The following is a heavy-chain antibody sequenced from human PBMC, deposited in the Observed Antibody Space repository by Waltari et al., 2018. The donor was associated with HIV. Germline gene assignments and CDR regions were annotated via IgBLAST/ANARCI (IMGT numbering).Heavy chain of an antibody. CDR1: GFTFSSSG. D-gene: IGHD3-22*01. CDR3: AKDPYYYDSSGYADYFDY. Sequence: VQRVEYGGGVVQPGRSLRLSCAASGFTFSSSGMHGCRQAPGKGLEWVAVISYDGSNKYYADSVKGRFTISRDNSKNMLYLQMNSLRAEDTAVYYCAKDPYYYDSSGYADYFDYWGQGTLVTVSS. CDR2: ISYDGSNK. V-gene: IGHV3-30*18. J-gene: IGHJ4*02.